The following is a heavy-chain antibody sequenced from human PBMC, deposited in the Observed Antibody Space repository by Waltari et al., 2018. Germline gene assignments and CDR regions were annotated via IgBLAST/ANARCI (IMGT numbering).Heavy chain of an antibody. V-gene: IGHV4-39*07. CDR1: GGSISSSSYY. D-gene: IGHD2-2*01. Sequence: QLQLQESGPGLVKPSETLSLTCTVSGGSISSSSYYWGWIRQPPGKGREWIGSIYYSGSTYYNPSLKSRVTISVDTSKNQFSLKLSSVTAADTAVYYCARERVVPAAMEYWGQGTLVTVSS. J-gene: IGHJ4*02. CDR3: ARERVVPAAMEY. CDR2: IYYSGST.